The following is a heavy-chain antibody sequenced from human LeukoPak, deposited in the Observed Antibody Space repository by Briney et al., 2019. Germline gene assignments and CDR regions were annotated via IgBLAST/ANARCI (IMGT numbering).Heavy chain of an antibody. V-gene: IGHV4-38-2*02. CDR2: IYHSGST. J-gene: IGHJ6*03. Sequence: SETLSLPCTVSGYSISSGYYWGWLRQPPGKGLEWIGSIYHSGSTYYNPSLKSRVTISVDTSKNQFSLKLSSVTAADTAVYYCARNYYDSSGSYYYYMDVWGKGTTVTISS. D-gene: IGHD3-22*01. CDR1: GYSISSGYY. CDR3: ARNYYDSSGSYYYYMDV.